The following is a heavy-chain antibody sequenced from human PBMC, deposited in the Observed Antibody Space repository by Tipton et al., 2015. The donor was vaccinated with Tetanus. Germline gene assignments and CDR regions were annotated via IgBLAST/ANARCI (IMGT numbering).Heavy chain of an antibody. CDR2: IYYSGST. V-gene: IGHV4-59*01. Sequence: TLSLTCTVSGGSISSYYWSWIRQPPGKGLEWIGYIYYSGSTNYNPSLKSRVTISVDTSKNQFSPKLSSVTAADTAVYYCARDTMVRGFDIWGQGTMVTVSS. D-gene: IGHD3-10*01. CDR1: GGSISSYY. CDR3: ARDTMVRGFDI. J-gene: IGHJ3*02.